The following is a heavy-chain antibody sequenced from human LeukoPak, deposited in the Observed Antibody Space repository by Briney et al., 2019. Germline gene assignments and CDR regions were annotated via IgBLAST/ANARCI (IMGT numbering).Heavy chain of an antibody. D-gene: IGHD3-3*01. V-gene: IGHV1-8*03. Sequence: ASVKVSCKASGYTFTSYDINWVRQATGQGLEWMGWMNPNSGNTGYAQKFQGRVTITRNTSISTAYMELSSLRSEDTAVYYCARGRGKTYYDFWSGYWYFDYLGQGTLVTVSS. J-gene: IGHJ4*02. CDR2: MNPNSGNT. CDR1: GYTFTSYD. CDR3: ARGRGKTYYDFWSGYWYFDY.